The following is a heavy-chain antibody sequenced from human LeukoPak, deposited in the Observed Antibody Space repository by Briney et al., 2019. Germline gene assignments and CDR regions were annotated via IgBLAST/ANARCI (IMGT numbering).Heavy chain of an antibody. CDR2: IYPGDSDT. CDR1: GYSFTSYW. D-gene: IGHD2-15*01. J-gene: IGHJ3*02. V-gene: IGHV5-51*01. Sequence: RGESLKISCKGSGYSFTSYWIGWVRQMPGKGLEWMGIIYPGDSDTRYSPSFQGQVTISADKSISTAYLQWSSLKASDTAMYYCARGYCSGGSCYSGPAFDIWGQGTMVTVSS. CDR3: ARGYCSGGSCYSGPAFDI.